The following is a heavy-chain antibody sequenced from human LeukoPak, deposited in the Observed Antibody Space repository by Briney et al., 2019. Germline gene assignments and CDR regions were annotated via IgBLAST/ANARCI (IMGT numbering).Heavy chain of an antibody. CDR3: ARHLVPQLYYYYGMDV. D-gene: IGHD2-2*01. CDR2: IYYSGST. V-gene: IGHV4-39*01. J-gene: IGHJ6*02. Sequence: PSETLSLTCTVSGGSISSGGYYWSWIRQHPGKGLEWIGYIYYSGSTYYNPSLKSRVTISVDTSKNQFSLKLSSVTAADTAVYYCARHLVPQLYYYYGMDVWGQGTTVTVSS. CDR1: GGSISSGGYY.